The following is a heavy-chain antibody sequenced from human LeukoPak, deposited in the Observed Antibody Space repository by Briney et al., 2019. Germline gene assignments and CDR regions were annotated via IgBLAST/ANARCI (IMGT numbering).Heavy chain of an antibody. J-gene: IGHJ6*03. D-gene: IGHD3-22*01. CDR3: ARYDSSGYYFYYYYYMDV. Sequence: PGGSLRLSCAASGFTFSDYYMSWIRQAPGKGLEWVSYISSSGSTIYYADSVKGRFTISRDNAKNSRYLQMNSLRAEDTAVYYCARYDSSGYYFYYYYYMDVWGKGTTVTVSS. CDR2: ISSSGSTI. CDR1: GFTFSDYY. V-gene: IGHV3-11*04.